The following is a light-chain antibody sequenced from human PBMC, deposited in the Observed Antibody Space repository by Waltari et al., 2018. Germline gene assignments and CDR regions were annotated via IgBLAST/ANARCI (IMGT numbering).Light chain of an antibody. CDR2: AAS. Sequence: DIQMTQSPSSLSASVGDRVTITCRASQGISNYLAWYQQKPGKVPKLLIYAASTLQSGVPSRFSGSVSGTDFTLTISSLQPEDVTTYYCQKYNSAPFGGGTKVEIK. CDR1: QGISNY. V-gene: IGKV1-27*01. J-gene: IGKJ4*01. CDR3: QKYNSAP.